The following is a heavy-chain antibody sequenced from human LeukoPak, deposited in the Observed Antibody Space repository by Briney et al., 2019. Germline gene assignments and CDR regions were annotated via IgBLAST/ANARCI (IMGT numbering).Heavy chain of an antibody. CDR2: ISAYNGNT. CDR1: GYTFTSYG. Sequence: APVKVSCKASGYTFTSYGISWVRQAPGQGLEWMGWISAYNGNTNYAQKLQGRVTMTTDTSTSTAYMELRSLRSDDTAVYYCARGGPYYDYVWGSYRHDYWGQGTLVTVSS. CDR3: ARGGPYYDYVWGSYRHDY. D-gene: IGHD3-16*02. V-gene: IGHV1-18*01. J-gene: IGHJ4*02.